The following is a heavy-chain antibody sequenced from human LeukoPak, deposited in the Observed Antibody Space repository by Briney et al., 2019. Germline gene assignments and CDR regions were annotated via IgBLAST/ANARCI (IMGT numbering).Heavy chain of an antibody. V-gene: IGHV3-30-3*01. J-gene: IGHJ4*02. D-gene: IGHD6-6*01. CDR2: ISYDGSNK. CDR1: GFTFSSYA. CDR3: ARGTDSSSDY. Sequence: GGPLRLSCAASGFTFSSYAMHWVRQAPGKGLEWVAVISYDGSNKYYADSVKGRFTISRDNSKNTLYLQMNSLRAEDTAVYYCARGTDSSSDYWGQGTLVTVSS.